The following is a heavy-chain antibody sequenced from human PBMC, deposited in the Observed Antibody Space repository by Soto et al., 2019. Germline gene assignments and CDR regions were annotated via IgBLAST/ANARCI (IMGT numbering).Heavy chain of an antibody. CDR2: INPNSGGT. D-gene: IGHD2-2*02. J-gene: IGHJ6*02. CDR1: GYTFTGYY. V-gene: IGHV1-2*04. Sequence: ASVKVSCKASGYTFTGYYMHWVRQAPGQGLEWMGWINPNSGGTNYAQKFQGWVTMTRDTSISTAYMELSRLRSDDTAVYYCARDPAPYCSSTSCHTGYYYYYGMDVWGQGTTVTV. CDR3: ARDPAPYCSSTSCHTGYYYYYGMDV.